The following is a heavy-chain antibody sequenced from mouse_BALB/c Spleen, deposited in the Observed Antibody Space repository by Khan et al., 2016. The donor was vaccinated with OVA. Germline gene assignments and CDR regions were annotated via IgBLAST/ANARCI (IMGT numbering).Heavy chain of an antibody. CDR2: ISTNYGAA. CDR1: GYTFTDYA. J-gene: IGHJ3*01. V-gene: IGHV1S137*01. D-gene: IGHD1-1*02. Sequence: QVQLQQSGAELVRPGVSVKISCRASGYTFTDYAMHWVKQRHAKSLEWIGVISTNYGAADYNQKFQGKASMTVDRSSSTVYLELARLTSEESAIYYGVRGGKFAYWGQGTLVTVSA. CDR3: VRGGKFAY.